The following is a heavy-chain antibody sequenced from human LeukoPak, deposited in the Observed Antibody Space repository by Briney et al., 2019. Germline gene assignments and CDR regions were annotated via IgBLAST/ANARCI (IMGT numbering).Heavy chain of an antibody. Sequence: GASVKVSCKASGYTFTGCYMHWVRQAPGQGLDWMGWINPNSGGTNYAQKFQGRVTMTRDTSISTAYMELSRLRSDDTAVYYCARPPPSMVRGVITWFDPWGQGTLVTVSS. D-gene: IGHD3-10*01. V-gene: IGHV1-2*02. J-gene: IGHJ5*02. CDR2: INPNSGGT. CDR1: GYTFTGCY. CDR3: ARPPPSMVRGVITWFDP.